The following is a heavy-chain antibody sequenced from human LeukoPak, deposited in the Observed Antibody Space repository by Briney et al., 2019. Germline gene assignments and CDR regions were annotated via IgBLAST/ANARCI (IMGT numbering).Heavy chain of an antibody. D-gene: IGHD3-9*01. CDR1: GGSISSYY. J-gene: IGHJ5*02. CDR2: IYTSGST. Sequence: SETLSLTCTVSGGSISSYYWSWIRQPAGKGLEWIRRIYTSGSTNYNPSLKSRVTTSVDTSKNQFSLKLSSVTAADTAVYYCAREGYYDILTGYVGWFDPWGQGTLVTVSS. V-gene: IGHV4-4*07. CDR3: AREGYYDILTGYVGWFDP.